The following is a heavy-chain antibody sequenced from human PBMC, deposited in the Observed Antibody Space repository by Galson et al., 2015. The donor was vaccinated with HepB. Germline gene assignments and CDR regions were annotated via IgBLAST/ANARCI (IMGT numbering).Heavy chain of an antibody. V-gene: IGHV3-30-3*01. Sequence: SLRLSCAASGFTFSSYAMHWVRQAPGKGLEWVAVISYDGSNKYYADSVKGRFTISRDNSKNTLYLQMNSLRAEDTAVYYCARAPVGYVLGPYYFDYWGQGTLVTVSS. D-gene: IGHD3-16*01. CDR2: ISYDGSNK. J-gene: IGHJ4*02. CDR1: GFTFSSYA. CDR3: ARAPVGYVLGPYYFDY.